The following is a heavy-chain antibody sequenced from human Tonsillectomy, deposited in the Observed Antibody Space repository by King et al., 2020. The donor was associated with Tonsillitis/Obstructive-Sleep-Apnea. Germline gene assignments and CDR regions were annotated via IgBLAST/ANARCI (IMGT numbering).Heavy chain of an antibody. D-gene: IGHD3-22*01. J-gene: IGHJ6*02. V-gene: IGHV5-10-1*03. CDR2: IDPSDSYT. Sequence: VQLVESGAEVKKPGESLRISCKGSGYSFNRYWISWVRQMPGKGLEWMGTIDPSDSYTNYSPSFQGHVTISTDKSISTAYLQWSSLKASDTAMYYCASHTGYSNGYRYGMDVWGQGTTVTVSS. CDR1: GYSFNRYW. CDR3: ASHTGYSNGYRYGMDV.